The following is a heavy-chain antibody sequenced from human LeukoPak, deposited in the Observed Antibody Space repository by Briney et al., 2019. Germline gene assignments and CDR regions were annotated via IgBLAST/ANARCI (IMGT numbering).Heavy chain of an antibody. V-gene: IGHV7-4-1*02. CDR1: GYTFTSYA. CDR3: ARVTMVRGAPSYYYGMDV. J-gene: IGHJ6*02. CDR2: INTNTGNP. Sequence: ASVKVSCKASGYTFTSYAMNWVRQAPGQGLEWTGWINTNTGNPTYAQGFTGRFVFSLDTSVSTAYLQISSLKAEDTAVYYCARVTMVRGAPSYYYGMDVWGQGTTVTVSS. D-gene: IGHD3-10*01.